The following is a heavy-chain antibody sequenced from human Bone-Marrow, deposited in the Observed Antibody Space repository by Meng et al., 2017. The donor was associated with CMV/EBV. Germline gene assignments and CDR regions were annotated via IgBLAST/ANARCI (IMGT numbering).Heavy chain of an antibody. V-gene: IGHV1-18*01. CDR1: DYTFIKYG. J-gene: IGHJ4*02. CDR2: LSTYNSAP. Sequence: ASVKVSCKASDYTFIKYGNTWMRQDPGQGLEWMGWLSTYNSAPKYAQKFQRRVTMTTETATNTAYMGLRSLRPDDTAVYYCARGGGVHYIERGGREWYFDRWGQGTLVTVSS. D-gene: IGHD3-16*01. CDR3: ARGGGVHYIERGGREWYFDR.